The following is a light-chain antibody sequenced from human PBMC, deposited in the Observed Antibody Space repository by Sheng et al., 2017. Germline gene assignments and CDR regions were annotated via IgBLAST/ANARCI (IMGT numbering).Light chain of an antibody. Sequence: SSELTQDPAVSVALGQTVRITCQGDSLRSYYASWYQQKPGQAPVLVMYDRNNRPSGIPDRFSGSRSGNTASLTITGAQAEDDGDYYCSSRDTSGDHRIFGGGPKLTVL. CDR1: SLRSYY. J-gene: IGLJ2*01. CDR3: SSRDTSGDHRI. CDR2: DRN. V-gene: IGLV3-19*01.